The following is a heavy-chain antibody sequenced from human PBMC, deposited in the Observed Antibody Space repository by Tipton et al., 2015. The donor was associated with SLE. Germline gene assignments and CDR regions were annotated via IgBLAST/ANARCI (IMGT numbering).Heavy chain of an antibody. V-gene: IGHV4-4*07. CDR3: ARGRGELPFDY. J-gene: IGHJ4*02. CDR2: VYASGSA. CDR1: GGSISSYY. Sequence: TLSLTCTVSGGSISSYYWSWIRQPPGKGLEWIGRVYASGSANHNPSLKSRVTISVDTSKNQFSLKLSSVTAADTAVYYCARGRGELPFDYWGQGTLVTVSS. D-gene: IGHD1-26*01.